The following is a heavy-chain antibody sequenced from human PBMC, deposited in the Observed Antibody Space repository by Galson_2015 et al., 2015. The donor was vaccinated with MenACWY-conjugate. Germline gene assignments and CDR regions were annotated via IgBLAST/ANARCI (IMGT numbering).Heavy chain of an antibody. CDR1: DGSLTGAS. J-gene: IGHJ6*02. V-gene: IGHV4-34*01. CDR3: ARLVTRGITIFGAHPRASYGLDV. D-gene: IGHD3-3*01. Sequence: SETLSLTCGVHDGSLTGASWSWIRQHPWPGLAWLGALPPFGDPASPPSLRGRVPISLDTSKNQFSLRLSSVTAADTAVYYCARLVTRGITIFGAHPRASYGLDVWGQGTTGIVSS. CDR2: LPPFGDP.